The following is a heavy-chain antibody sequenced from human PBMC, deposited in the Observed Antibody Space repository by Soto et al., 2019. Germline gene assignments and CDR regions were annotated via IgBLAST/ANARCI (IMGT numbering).Heavy chain of an antibody. CDR1: GYSFTGYY. V-gene: IGHV1-2*04. Sequence: QVQLVQSGAEVKEPGASVKVSCKASGYSFTGYYIHWVRQAPGPGLEWMGWINPKNGDTTYAQKFQGLVTMTGDTSSSTVYMELSRMRSDDTAVYYCARRGGYYDYWGQGTLVTVSS. J-gene: IGHJ4*02. CDR2: INPKNGDT. CDR3: ARRGGYYDY. D-gene: IGHD3-16*01.